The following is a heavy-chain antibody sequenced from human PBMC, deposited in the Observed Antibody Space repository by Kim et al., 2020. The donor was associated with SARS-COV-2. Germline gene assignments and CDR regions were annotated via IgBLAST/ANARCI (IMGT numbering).Heavy chain of an antibody. CDR1: GGTFSSYA. D-gene: IGHD3-3*01. J-gene: IGHJ4*02. CDR3: ARELYGVPVHYFDY. CDR2: IIPIFGTA. Sequence: SVKVSCKASGGTFSSYAISWVRQAPGQGLEWMGGIIPIFGTANYAQKFQGRVTITADESTSTAYMELSSLRSEDTAVYYCARELYGVPVHYFDYWGQGTLVTVSS. V-gene: IGHV1-69*13.